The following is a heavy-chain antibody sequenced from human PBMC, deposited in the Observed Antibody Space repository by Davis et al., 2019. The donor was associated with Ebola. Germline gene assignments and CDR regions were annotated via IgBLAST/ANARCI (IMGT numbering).Heavy chain of an antibody. V-gene: IGHV1-46*01. CDR3: ARETGGGYCRSSSCQELDY. CDR1: GYTFTNYY. Sequence: ASVKVSCKASGYTFTNYYMHWVRQAPGQGLEWMGMINPNDGRTIYAQKFQGRVTMARDTSTSTVYMELSSLISEDTAVYYCARETGGGYCRSSSCQELDYWGQGTLVTVSS. D-gene: IGHD2-2*01. J-gene: IGHJ4*02. CDR2: INPNDGRT.